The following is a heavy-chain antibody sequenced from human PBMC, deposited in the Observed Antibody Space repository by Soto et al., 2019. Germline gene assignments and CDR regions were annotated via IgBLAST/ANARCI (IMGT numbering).Heavy chain of an antibody. Sequence: ASVKVSCKASGYTFTSYAMHWVRQAPGQRLEWMGWINAGNGNTKYSQKFQGRVTITRDTSASTAYMELSSLRSEDTAVYYCARKSLTVFLNYYGMDLWGQGTTVTVSS. CDR3: ARKSLTVFLNYYGMDL. CDR2: INAGNGNT. CDR1: GYTFTSYA. J-gene: IGHJ6*02. V-gene: IGHV1-3*01. D-gene: IGHD4-17*01.